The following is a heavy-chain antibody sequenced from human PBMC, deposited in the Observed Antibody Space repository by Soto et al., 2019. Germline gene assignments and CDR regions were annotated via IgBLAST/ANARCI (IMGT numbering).Heavy chain of an antibody. CDR1: GLTVSHNY. CDR3: VRPRPSGENYGMDV. Sequence: PGGSLRLSCVASGLTVSHNYMAWVRQAPEMGLEWVSILYTEGTTYYADSVKGRFTISRDSSKNTLFLQMDSLRAEETAVYYCVRPRPSGENYGMDVWGQGTTVTVSS. J-gene: IGHJ6*02. CDR2: LYTEGTT. D-gene: IGHD3-16*01. V-gene: IGHV3-53*01.